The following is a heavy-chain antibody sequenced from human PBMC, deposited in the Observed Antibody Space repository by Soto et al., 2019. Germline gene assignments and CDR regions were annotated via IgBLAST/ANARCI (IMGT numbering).Heavy chain of an antibody. CDR2: IHDNGNT. CDR1: GYSISSSHF. V-gene: IGHV4-28*01. CDR3: ARTPFDSTGYYFFDS. D-gene: IGHD3-22*01. Sequence: QVQLQESGPGLGKPSDTLSLTCAVSGYSISSSHFWGWIRQPPGKGLEWIGYIHDNGNTYYNPSLKSRVTMSIDTSKNQLSLQLSSVTAVDTAVYYCARTPFDSTGYYFFDSWGQGTLVTVSS. J-gene: IGHJ4*02.